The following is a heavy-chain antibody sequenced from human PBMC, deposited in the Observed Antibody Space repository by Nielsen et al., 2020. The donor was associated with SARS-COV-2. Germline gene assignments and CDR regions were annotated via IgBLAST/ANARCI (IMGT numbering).Heavy chain of an antibody. V-gene: IGHV3-23*01. D-gene: IGHD6-13*01. J-gene: IGHJ4*02. Sequence: GESLKISCAASGFTFSSYAMSWVRQAPGKGLEWVSAISGSGGSTYYADSVKGRFTISRDNSKNTLYLQMNSLRAEDTAVYYCAKDPIAAAGTDDYWGQGTLVTVSS. CDR2: ISGSGGST. CDR1: GFTFSSYA. CDR3: AKDPIAAAGTDDY.